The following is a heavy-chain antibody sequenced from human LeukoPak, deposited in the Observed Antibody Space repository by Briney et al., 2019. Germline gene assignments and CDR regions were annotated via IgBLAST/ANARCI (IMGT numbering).Heavy chain of an antibody. CDR1: GFTFSSYW. Sequence: GGSLRLSCAASGFTFSSYWMSWLRQAPGKGLEWVANIKQDGSKKYYVDSVKGRFTISRDNAKNSLYLQMNSLRAEDTAVHYCSLNFRVTDAFDIWGQGTVVTVSS. V-gene: IGHV3-7*01. J-gene: IGHJ3*02. CDR3: SLNFRVTDAFDI. D-gene: IGHD3-10*01. CDR2: IKQDGSKK.